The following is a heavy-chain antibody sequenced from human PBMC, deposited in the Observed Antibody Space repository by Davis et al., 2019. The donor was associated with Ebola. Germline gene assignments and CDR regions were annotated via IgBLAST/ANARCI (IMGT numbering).Heavy chain of an antibody. V-gene: IGHV3-53*04. CDR3: ARDTLGLAVADY. CDR1: GFTVSSDY. CDR2: IYSGGST. Sequence: GGSLRLSCAASGFTVSSDYMTWVRQAPGKGLEWVSVIYSGGSTYYADSVKDRFTISRHDSKNTVYLQMNSLRAEDTAVYYCARDTLGLAVADYWGQGTLVTVSS. D-gene: IGHD6-19*01. J-gene: IGHJ4*02.